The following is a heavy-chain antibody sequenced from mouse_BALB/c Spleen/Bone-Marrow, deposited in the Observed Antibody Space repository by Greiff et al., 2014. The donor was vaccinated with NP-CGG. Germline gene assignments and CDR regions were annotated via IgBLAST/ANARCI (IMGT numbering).Heavy chain of an antibody. CDR1: GYTFTEYT. V-gene: IGHV1-18*01. D-gene: IGHD1-2*01. Sequence: VHVKQSGPELVKPGASVKISCKTSGYTFTEYTMHWVKQSHGKSLEWIGGINPNNGGTIYDQKFKGKATLTVDKSSSTAYMELRSLTSEDSAVYYCARKDYGYNYVMDYWGQGTSVTVSS. CDR3: ARKDYGYNYVMDY. J-gene: IGHJ4*01. CDR2: INPNNGGT.